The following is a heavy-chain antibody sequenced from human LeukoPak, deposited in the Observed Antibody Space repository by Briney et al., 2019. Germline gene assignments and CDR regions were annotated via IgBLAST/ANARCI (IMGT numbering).Heavy chain of an antibody. D-gene: IGHD2-2*01. Sequence: SVKVSCKASGGTFSSYAISWVRQAPGQGLEWMGGIIPIFGTANYAQKFQGRVTITADESTRTAYVELSSLRAEDTAAYYCAREDSVVVPAAKAPSDYYYGIDVWGQGTTATVSS. CDR1: GGTFSSYA. V-gene: IGHV1-69*13. J-gene: IGHJ6*02. CDR3: AREDSVVVPAAKAPSDYYYGIDV. CDR2: IIPIFGTA.